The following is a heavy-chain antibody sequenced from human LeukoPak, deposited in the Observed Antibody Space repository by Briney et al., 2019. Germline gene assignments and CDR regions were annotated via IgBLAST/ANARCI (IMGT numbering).Heavy chain of an antibody. CDR3: ARDRGGSYFAIDY. J-gene: IGHJ4*02. V-gene: IGHV3-9*01. Sequence: GRSLRLSCAASGFTFDDYAMHWVRQAPGKGLEWVSGISWNSGSIGYADSVKGRFTISRDNAKNSLYLQMNSLRAEDTAVYYCARDRGGSYFAIDYWGQGTLVTVSS. CDR1: GFTFDDYA. D-gene: IGHD1-26*01. CDR2: ISWNSGSI.